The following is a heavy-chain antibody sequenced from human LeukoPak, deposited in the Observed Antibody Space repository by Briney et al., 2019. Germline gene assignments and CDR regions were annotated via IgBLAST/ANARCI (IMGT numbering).Heavy chain of an antibody. CDR1: GFTFSDFG. V-gene: IGHV3-30*02. CDR2: IRSDGNNK. D-gene: IGHD3-9*01. Sequence: GGSLTLSCAASGFTFSDFGMHWVRQPPGKGLEWVTFIRSDGNNKYYGGSVKGRFTISRDNSKNTLYLQMNSLRAEDTAVSYCAKGGGSRYFDCLDYWGQGTPVTVSS. CDR3: AKGGGSRYFDCLDY. J-gene: IGHJ4*02.